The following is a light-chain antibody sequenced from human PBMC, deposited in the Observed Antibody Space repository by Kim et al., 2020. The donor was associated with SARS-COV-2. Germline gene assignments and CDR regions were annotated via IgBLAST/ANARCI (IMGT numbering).Light chain of an antibody. CDR1: SLRSYY. CDR2: GKN. V-gene: IGLV3-19*01. CDR3: NSRDSSGNHYV. J-gene: IGLJ1*01. Sequence: SSELTRDPAVSVALGQTVRITCQGDSLRSYYASWYQQKPGQAPVLVSYGKNYRPSGIPDRFSGSNSGNTASLTITGAQAEDEADYYCNSRDSSGNHYVFGTGTKVNVL.